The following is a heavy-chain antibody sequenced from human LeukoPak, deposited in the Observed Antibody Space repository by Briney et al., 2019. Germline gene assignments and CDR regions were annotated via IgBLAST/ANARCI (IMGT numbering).Heavy chain of an antibody. CDR1: GGLFRVYY. CDR2: INYRGST. D-gene: IGHD2-21*02. Sequence: ETLSLMCAICGGLFRVYYWSWMREPTGKGREGIGDINYRGSTIYNPCLKSRVTISVDTSRNSFSLELSSVTAADTAVYYCARVGYWGGGCYPFDYWGQGTLTTISS. CDR3: ARVGYWGGGCYPFDY. V-gene: IGHV4-34*01. J-gene: IGHJ4*02.